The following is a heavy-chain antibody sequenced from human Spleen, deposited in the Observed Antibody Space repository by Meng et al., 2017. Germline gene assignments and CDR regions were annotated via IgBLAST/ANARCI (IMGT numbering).Heavy chain of an antibody. CDR2: IHFSGST. J-gene: IGHJ1*01. V-gene: IGHV4-30-4*01. CDR1: GGSISSGDYY. CDR3: LRGSGGSV. D-gene: IGHD3-10*01. Sequence: QVQLQESGPGLVKPSQTLSLTCTVSGGSISSGDYYWSWIRQPPGKGLEWIGYIHFSGSTYYNPSLNSRITISVDMSRNQFSLRLTSVTAADTAVYHCLRGSGGSVWGQGTLVTVSS.